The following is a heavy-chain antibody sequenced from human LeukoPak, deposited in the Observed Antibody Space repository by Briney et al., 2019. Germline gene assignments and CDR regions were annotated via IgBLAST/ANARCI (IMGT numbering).Heavy chain of an antibody. CDR1: GFTFSSYA. CDR3: ARGVSIVATIGTVDY. D-gene: IGHD5-12*01. V-gene: IGHV3-30-3*01. J-gene: IGHJ4*02. Sequence: GGSLRLSCAASGFTFSSYAMHWVRQAPGKGLEWVAVISYDGSNKYYADSMKGRFTISRDNSKNTLYLQMNSLRAEDTAVYYCARGVSIVATIGTVDYWGQGTLVTVSS. CDR2: ISYDGSNK.